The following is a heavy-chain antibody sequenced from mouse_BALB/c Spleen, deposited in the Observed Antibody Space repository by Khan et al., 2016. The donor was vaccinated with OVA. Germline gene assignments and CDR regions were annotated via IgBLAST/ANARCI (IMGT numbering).Heavy chain of an antibody. CDR1: GYSFTTYT. CDR3: VRGGTYYRADGWFAY. V-gene: IGHV1-4*01. J-gene: IGHJ3*01. Sequence: VQLQESGAELARPGASVKMSCKASGYSFTTYTIHWVKQRPGQGLEWIGYIIPSNDYTNYNQKFKDRVTLNADKSYSTSYMQLSSLTSEDSTVYYCVRGGTYYRADGWFAYWGQGTLVTVSS. CDR2: IIPSNDYT. D-gene: IGHD2-10*01.